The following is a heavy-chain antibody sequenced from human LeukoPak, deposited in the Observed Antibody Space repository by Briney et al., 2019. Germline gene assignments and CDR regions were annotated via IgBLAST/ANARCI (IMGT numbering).Heavy chain of an antibody. Sequence: ASVKVSCKASGYTFTSHVINWVRQAPGQGLEWMGWINPNSGGTNYAQKFQGRVTMTRDTSISTAYMELSRLRSDDTAVYYCARDIRDTAMVLWGQGTLVTVSS. CDR1: GYTFTSHV. J-gene: IGHJ4*02. V-gene: IGHV1-2*02. CDR3: ARDIRDTAMVL. CDR2: INPNSGGT. D-gene: IGHD5-18*01.